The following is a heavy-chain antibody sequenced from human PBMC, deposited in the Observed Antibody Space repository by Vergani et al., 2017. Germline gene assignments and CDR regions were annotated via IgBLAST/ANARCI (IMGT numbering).Heavy chain of an antibody. CDR3: ARGNKDTAMVKDYYYYMDV. V-gene: IGHV4-34*01. CDR1: GGSFSGYY. CDR2: INHSGST. D-gene: IGHD5-18*01. J-gene: IGHJ6*03. Sequence: QVQLQQWGAGLLKPSETLSLTCAVYGGSFSGYYWSWIRQPPGQGLEWFGEINHSGSTNYNPSLKSRVTISVDTSKNQFSLKLGSVTAADTAVYYCARGNKDTAMVKDYYYYMDVWGKGTTVTVSS.